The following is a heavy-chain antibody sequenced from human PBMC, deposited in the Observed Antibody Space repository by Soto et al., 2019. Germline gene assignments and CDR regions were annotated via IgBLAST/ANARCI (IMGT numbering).Heavy chain of an antibody. D-gene: IGHD2-21*01. CDR3: AKGSASSRPYYFDS. J-gene: IGHJ4*02. CDR1: GFTFSRFA. V-gene: IGHV3-23*01. Sequence: GGSLRLSCTASGFTFSRFAMSWVRQAPGRGLEWVSAITNDGGDTWDADSVKGRFTVSRDNSKNTLYLQTNSLRAEDTAGYYCAKGSASSRPYYFDSWGPGTLVTVSS. CDR2: ITNDGGDT.